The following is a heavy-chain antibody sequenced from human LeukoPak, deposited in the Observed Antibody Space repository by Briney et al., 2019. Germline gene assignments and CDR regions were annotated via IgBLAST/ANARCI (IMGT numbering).Heavy chain of an antibody. CDR3: ARTLSDPAQMAPIFDY. D-gene: IGHD5-24*01. CDR1: GGSISSGGYY. V-gene: IGHV4-61*08. J-gene: IGHJ4*02. Sequence: SQTLSLTCTVSGGSISSGGYYWSWIRQPPGKGLEWIGYIYYSGSTNYNPSLKSRVTISVDTSKNQFSLKLSSVTAAATDAYYCARTLSDPAQMAPIFDYWGQGPLATVSS. CDR2: IYYSGST.